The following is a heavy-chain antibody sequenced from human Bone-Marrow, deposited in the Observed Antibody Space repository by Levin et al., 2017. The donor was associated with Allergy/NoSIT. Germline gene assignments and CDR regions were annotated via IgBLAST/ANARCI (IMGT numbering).Heavy chain of an antibody. CDR1: GFTFSNAW. J-gene: IGHJ3*02. Sequence: GGSLRLSCAASGFTFSNAWMSWVRQAPGKGLEWVGRIKSKTDGGTTDYAAPVKGRFTISRDDSKNTLYLQMNSLKTEDTAVYYCTTASGSHSDAFDIWGQGTMVTVSS. V-gene: IGHV3-15*01. D-gene: IGHD3-3*01. CDR2: IKSKTDGGTT. CDR3: TTASGSHSDAFDI.